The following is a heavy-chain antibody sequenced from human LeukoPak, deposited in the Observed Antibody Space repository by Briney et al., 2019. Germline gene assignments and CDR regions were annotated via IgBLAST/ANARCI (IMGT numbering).Heavy chain of an antibody. CDR3: ARMGPLLRFLEWPLYYFDY. Sequence: SETLSLTCTVSGGSISSYYWSWIRQPAGKGLEWIGRIYTSGSTNYNPSLKSRVTMSVDTSKNQFSLKLSSVTAADTAVYYCARMGPLLRFLEWPLYYFDYWGQGTLVTASS. V-gene: IGHV4-4*07. J-gene: IGHJ4*02. D-gene: IGHD3-3*01. CDR1: GGSISSYY. CDR2: IYTSGST.